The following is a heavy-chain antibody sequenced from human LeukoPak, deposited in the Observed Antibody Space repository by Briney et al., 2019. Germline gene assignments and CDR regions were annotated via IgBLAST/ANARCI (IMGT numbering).Heavy chain of an antibody. CDR2: INHSGST. CDR3: ARVPPSGSYAFDI. V-gene: IGHV4-34*01. CDR1: GGSFSGYY. Sequence: SETLSLTCAVYGGSFSGYYWSWIRQPPGKGLEWIGEINHSGSTNYNPSLKSRVTISVDTSKNQFSLKLSSVTAADTAVYYCARVPPSGSYAFDIWGQGTMVTVSS. D-gene: IGHD1-26*01. J-gene: IGHJ3*02.